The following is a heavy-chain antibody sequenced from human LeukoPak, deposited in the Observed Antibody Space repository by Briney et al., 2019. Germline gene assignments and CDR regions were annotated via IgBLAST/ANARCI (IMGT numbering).Heavy chain of an antibody. J-gene: IGHJ4*02. Sequence: PSETLSLTCTVSGGSISSYYWSWIRQPPGKGLEWIGYIYYSGSTNYNPSLESRVTISVDTSKNQFSLKLSSVTAADTAVYYCARVYRGVAPFYWGQGTLVTVSS. CDR3: ARVYRGVAPFY. V-gene: IGHV4-59*01. CDR2: IYYSGST. CDR1: GGSISSYY. D-gene: IGHD3-3*01.